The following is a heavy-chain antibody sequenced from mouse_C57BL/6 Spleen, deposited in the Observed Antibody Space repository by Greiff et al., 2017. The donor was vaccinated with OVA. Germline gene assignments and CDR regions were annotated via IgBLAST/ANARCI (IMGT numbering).Heavy chain of an antibody. Sequence: VMLVESGPGLVAPSQSLSITCSVSGFSLTSYAFSWFRQPPGKGLEWLGVIWTGGGTNYNSALDSRLSISKDNSKSQVFLKMNSLLTDDTARYYCARSPYCGSSPCGFDDWGQGTTLTVSS. CDR1: GFSLTSYA. CDR3: ARSPYCGSSPCGFDD. J-gene: IGHJ2*01. D-gene: IGHD1-1*01. CDR2: IWTGGGT. V-gene: IGHV2-9-1*01.